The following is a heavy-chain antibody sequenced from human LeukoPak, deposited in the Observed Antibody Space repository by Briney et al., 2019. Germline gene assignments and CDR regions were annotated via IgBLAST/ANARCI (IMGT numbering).Heavy chain of an antibody. CDR2: IYSGGTT. J-gene: IGHJ1*01. Sequence: PGGSLRLSCAASGFTVSSNYMNWVRQAPGEGLEWISVIYSGGTTSYADSVKGRFSISRDSSKNTLYLQMNSLRAEDTAVYYCASSSASNEYFQHWGQGTLVTVSS. D-gene: IGHD3-22*01. CDR1: GFTVSSNY. V-gene: IGHV3-53*01. CDR3: ASSSASNEYFQH.